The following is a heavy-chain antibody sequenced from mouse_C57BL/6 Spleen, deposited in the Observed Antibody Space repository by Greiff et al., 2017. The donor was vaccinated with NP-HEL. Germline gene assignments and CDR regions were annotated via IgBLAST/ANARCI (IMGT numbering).Heavy chain of an antibody. CDR2: IDPEDGDT. V-gene: IGHV14-2*01. D-gene: IGHD2-1*01. CDR3: ARVPHPYGNVAY. CDR1: GFYITDYY. J-gene: IGHJ3*01. Sequence: EVQGVESGAELVKPGASVKLSCTASGFYITDYYMHWVKQSNAQGLEWIGRIDPEDGDTKYAPTFQGKATLTADTSSNTAYLQLSSLATEDTAVNYWARVPHPYGNVAYWGQGTLVTVSA.